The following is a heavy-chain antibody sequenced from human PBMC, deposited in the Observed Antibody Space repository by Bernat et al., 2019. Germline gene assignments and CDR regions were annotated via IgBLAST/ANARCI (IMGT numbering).Heavy chain of an antibody. V-gene: IGHV3-30-3*01. CDR1: GFTFSSYA. CDR3: ARVREVDSSSYYYYYGMDV. D-gene: IGHD6-6*01. J-gene: IGHJ6*02. CDR2: ISYAGSNN. Sequence: QVQLVESGGGVVQPGRSLRLSCAASGFTFSSYAMHWVRQAPGKGPECVAVISYAGSNNTSADSVKGRFTISRDNSKNTLYLQMNSLRAEDTAVYYCARVREVDSSSYYYYYGMDVWGQGTTVTVSS.